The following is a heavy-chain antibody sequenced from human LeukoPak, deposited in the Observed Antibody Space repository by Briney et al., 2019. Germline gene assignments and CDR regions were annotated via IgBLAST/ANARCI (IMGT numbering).Heavy chain of an antibody. CDR1: GYSFTSSW. V-gene: IGHV5-51*01. Sequence: GASLKISCKGSGYSFTSSWIGWVRHMPGKGLEWMGIINPGDSDTRYSPSFQGQVTISADKSISTAYLQWSSLKASDTAMYYCATYAGTSSKYFQHWGQGTLVTVSS. CDR2: INPGDSDT. J-gene: IGHJ1*01. CDR3: ATYAGTSSKYFQH. D-gene: IGHD3-10*01.